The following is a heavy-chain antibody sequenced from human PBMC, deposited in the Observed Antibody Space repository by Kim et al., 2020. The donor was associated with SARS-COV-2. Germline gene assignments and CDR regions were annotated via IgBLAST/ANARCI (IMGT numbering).Heavy chain of an antibody. Sequence: SETLSLTCAVYGGSSSGYYWSWIRQPPGKGLEWIAEISHSGSTNYNPSLKSRVTISVDTSKRQFSLKLSSVTAADTAVYYCARVDSSGSSAPYWGQGTLVTVSS. CDR2: ISHSGST. CDR3: ARVDSSGSSAPY. D-gene: IGHD6-19*01. CDR1: GGSSSGYY. V-gene: IGHV4-34*01. J-gene: IGHJ4*02.